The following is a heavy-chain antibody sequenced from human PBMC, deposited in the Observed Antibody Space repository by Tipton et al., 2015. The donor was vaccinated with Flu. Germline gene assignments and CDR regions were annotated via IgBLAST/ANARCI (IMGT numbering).Heavy chain of an antibody. CDR3: VRSPYFDSSGYILSFDY. D-gene: IGHD3-22*01. V-gene: IGHV3-53*01. Sequence: SVKGRFTISRDNFKNTLYLQMNSLRAEDTAVYYCVRSPYFDSSGYILSFDYWGQGSLVTVSS. J-gene: IGHJ4*02.